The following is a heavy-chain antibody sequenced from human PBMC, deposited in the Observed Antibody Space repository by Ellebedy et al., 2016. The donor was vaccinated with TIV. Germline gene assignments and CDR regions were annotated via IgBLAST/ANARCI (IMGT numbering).Heavy chain of an antibody. CDR3: AKAAAGTEYYYMDV. CDR1: GFTFADYA. V-gene: IGHV3-9*01. CDR2: ISWNSGSI. Sequence: GGSLRLSXAASGFTFADYAMHWVRQAPGKGLEWVSGISWNSGSIGYADSVKGRFTISKDNAKNSLYLQMNSLRAEDTALYYCAKAAAGTEYYYMDVWGKGTTVTVSS. D-gene: IGHD6-13*01. J-gene: IGHJ6*03.